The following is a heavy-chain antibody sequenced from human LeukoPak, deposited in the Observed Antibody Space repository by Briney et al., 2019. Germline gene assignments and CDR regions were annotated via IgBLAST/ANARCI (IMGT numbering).Heavy chain of an antibody. D-gene: IGHD3-22*01. J-gene: IGHJ4*02. CDR3: ARVTAYYDSSGYSGYYYFDY. CDR2: INWNGGST. CDR1: GFTFDDYG. V-gene: IGHV3-20*04. Sequence: PGGSLRLSCAASGFTFDDYGMSWVRQAPGKGLEWGSGINWNGGSTDYADSVKGRFTISRDNAKNSLYLQMNSLRAEDTALYYCARVTAYYDSSGYSGYYYFDYWGQGTLVTVSS.